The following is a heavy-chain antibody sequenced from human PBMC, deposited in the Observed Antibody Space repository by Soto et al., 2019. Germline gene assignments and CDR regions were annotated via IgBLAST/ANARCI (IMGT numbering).Heavy chain of an antibody. CDR1: GFTFNSYG. CDR3: TNGVTSNSAPPFDY. V-gene: IGHV3-30*18. Sequence: PGGSLRLSCAASGFTFNSYGMHWVRQAPGKGLEWVVVISFDGRNTYHADSVKGRFTISRDNSRNTLYLQMDSLSAEDTAVYYCTNGVTSNSAPPFDYWGQGTLVTVSS. D-gene: IGHD1-1*01. J-gene: IGHJ4*02. CDR2: ISFDGRNT.